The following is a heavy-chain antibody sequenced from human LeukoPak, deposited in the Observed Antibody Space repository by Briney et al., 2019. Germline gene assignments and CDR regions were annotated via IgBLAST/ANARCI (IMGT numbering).Heavy chain of an antibody. V-gene: IGHV3-23*01. D-gene: IGHD4-23*01. CDR2: ISASGGRT. CDR3: AKEGRWLDS. CDR1: GFTFSSYG. Sequence: GGSLRLSCAASGFTFSSYGMSWVRQAPGKGLEWVSAISASGGRTYYADSVKGRFTISRDNSKNTLYLQINSLKTEDTAVYFCAKEGRWLDSWGQGTLVTVSS. J-gene: IGHJ4*02.